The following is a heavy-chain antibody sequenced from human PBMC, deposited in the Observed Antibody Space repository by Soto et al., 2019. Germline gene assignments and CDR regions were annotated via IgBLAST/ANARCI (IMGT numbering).Heavy chain of an antibody. V-gene: IGHV3-33*01. J-gene: IGHJ4*02. CDR3: ARENVYYGSGSLDY. Sequence: QVQLVESGGGVVQPGRSKRLSCAASGFTFSSYGMHWVRQAPGKGLEWVAVIWYDGSNKYYADSVKGRFTISRDNSKNTLYLQMNSLRAEDTAVYYCARENVYYGSGSLDYWGQGTLVTVSS. CDR2: IWYDGSNK. CDR1: GFTFSSYG. D-gene: IGHD3-10*01.